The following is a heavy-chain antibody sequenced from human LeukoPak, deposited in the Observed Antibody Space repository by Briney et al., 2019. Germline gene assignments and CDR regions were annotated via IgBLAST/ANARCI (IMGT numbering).Heavy chain of an antibody. Sequence: SETLSLTCAVYGGSFSGYYWSWIRQPPGKGLEWIGEINHSGSTNYNPSLKSRVTISVDTSKNQFSLKLSSVTAADTAVYYCARGGYCSTTSCYRRVYYYFMDVWGKGTTVTVSS. J-gene: IGHJ6*03. V-gene: IGHV4-34*01. D-gene: IGHD2-2*02. CDR1: GGSFSGYY. CDR3: ARGGYCSTTSCYRRVYYYFMDV. CDR2: INHSGST.